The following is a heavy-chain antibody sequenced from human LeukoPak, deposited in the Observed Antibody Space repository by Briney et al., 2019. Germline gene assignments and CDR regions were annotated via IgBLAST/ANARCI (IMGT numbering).Heavy chain of an antibody. D-gene: IGHD3-22*01. J-gene: IGHJ4*02. V-gene: IGHV3-30*02. CDR3: AREKYDSSGYYTDNYYFDY. Sequence: GGSLRLSCAASGFTFSSYGMHWARQAPGTGLGWVAYIRYDGSNKDYADSMKGRFTISRDNAKNSLYLQMNSLRAEDTALYYCAREKYDSSGYYTDNYYFDYWGQGTLVTVSS. CDR2: IRYDGSNK. CDR1: GFTFSSYG.